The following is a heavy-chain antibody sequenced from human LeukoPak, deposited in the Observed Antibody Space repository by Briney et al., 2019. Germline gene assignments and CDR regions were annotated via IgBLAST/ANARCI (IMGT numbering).Heavy chain of an antibody. CDR3: AVGIAAAGTAEGSDY. D-gene: IGHD6-13*01. CDR2: ISGSGGST. V-gene: IGHV3-23*01. J-gene: IGHJ4*02. CDR1: GFTFSSYA. Sequence: GGSLRLSCAASGFTFSSYAMSWVRQAPGKGLEWVSAISGSGGSTYYADSVKGRFTISRDNSKNTLYLQMNSLRAEDTAVYYCAVGIAAAGTAEGSDYWGQGTLVTVSS.